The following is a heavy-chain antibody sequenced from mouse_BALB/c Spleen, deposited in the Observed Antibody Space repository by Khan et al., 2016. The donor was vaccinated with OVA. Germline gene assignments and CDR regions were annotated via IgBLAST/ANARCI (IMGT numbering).Heavy chain of an antibody. V-gene: IGHV14-1*02. J-gene: IGHJ3*01. CDR1: GFNIKDYY. Sequence: EVQLQESGTDLVRPGALVKLSCKASGFNIKDYYMHWVKQRPEQGLEWIGWIDPEHGETLYDSKFQGKASVTADTSSNTAYLQLSSLTSEDTAVYYCARSGYFAWFAYWGQGTLVTVSA. CDR2: IDPEHGET. CDR3: ARSGYFAWFAY.